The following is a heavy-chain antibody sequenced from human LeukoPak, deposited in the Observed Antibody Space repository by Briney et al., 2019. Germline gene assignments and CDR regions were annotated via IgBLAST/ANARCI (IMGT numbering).Heavy chain of an antibody. Sequence: GGSLRLSCAASGFTFSSYAMSWVRQAPGKGLEWVSAISGSGGSTYYADCVKGRFTISRDNSKNTLYLQMNSLRAEDTAVYYCAKVVSWDYYYYMDVWGKGTTVTVSS. V-gene: IGHV3-23*01. CDR3: AKVVSWDYYYYMDV. J-gene: IGHJ6*03. CDR1: GFTFSSYA. D-gene: IGHD2-8*01. CDR2: ISGSGGST.